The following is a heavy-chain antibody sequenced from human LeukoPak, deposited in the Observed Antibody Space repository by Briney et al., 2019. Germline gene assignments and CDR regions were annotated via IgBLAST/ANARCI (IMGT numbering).Heavy chain of an antibody. CDR1: GYTFTSYY. Sequence: GASVKVSCKASGYTFTSYYMHWVRQAPGQGLERMGIINPSGGSTSYAQKFQGRVTMTRDTSTSTVYMELSSLRSEDTAVYYCARGLSGNIVATSTDYWGQGTLVTVSS. CDR3: ARGLSGNIVATSTDY. D-gene: IGHD5-12*01. V-gene: IGHV1-46*01. CDR2: INPSGGST. J-gene: IGHJ4*02.